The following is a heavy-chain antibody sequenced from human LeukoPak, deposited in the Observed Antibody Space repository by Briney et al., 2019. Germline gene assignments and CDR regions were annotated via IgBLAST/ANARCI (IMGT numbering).Heavy chain of an antibody. CDR1: GYTFTSFG. J-gene: IGHJ4*02. CDR2: ISASNGNT. CDR3: ARGFSHYYDSSGYWGVYFDY. D-gene: IGHD3-22*01. V-gene: IGHV1-18*01. Sequence: ASVTVSCKASGYTFTSFGISWVRQAPGQGLEWMGWISASNGNTNYAQKLQGRVTMTTDTSTSTAYMELRSLRSDDTAVYYCARGFSHYYDSSGYWGVYFDYWGQGTLVTVSS.